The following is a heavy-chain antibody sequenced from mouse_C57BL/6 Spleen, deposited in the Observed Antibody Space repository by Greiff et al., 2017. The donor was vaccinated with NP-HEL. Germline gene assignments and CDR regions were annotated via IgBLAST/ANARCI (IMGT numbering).Heavy chain of an antibody. V-gene: IGHV1-22*01. Sequence: VQLKESGPELVKPGASVKMSCKASGYTFTDYNMHWVKQSHGKSLEWIGYINPNNGGTSYNQKFKGKATLTVNKSSSTAYMELRSLTSEDSAVYYCAVIEPAMDYWGQGTSVTVSS. CDR3: AVIEPAMDY. CDR2: INPNNGGT. J-gene: IGHJ4*01. CDR1: GYTFTDYN.